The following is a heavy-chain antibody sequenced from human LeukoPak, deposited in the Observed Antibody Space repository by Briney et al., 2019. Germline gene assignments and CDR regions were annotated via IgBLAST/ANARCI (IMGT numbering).Heavy chain of an antibody. J-gene: IGHJ4*02. D-gene: IGHD2-8*01. Sequence: SETLSLTCTVSGGSISSGRYYWTWIRQPAGKGLEWIGRIYTSGSTNYNPSLKSRVTISVDTSKNQFSLKLSSVTAADTAVYYCARDHCTNGVCYDYWGQGTLVTVSS. CDR1: GGSISSGRYY. CDR2: IYTSGST. V-gene: IGHV4-61*02. CDR3: ARDHCTNGVCYDY.